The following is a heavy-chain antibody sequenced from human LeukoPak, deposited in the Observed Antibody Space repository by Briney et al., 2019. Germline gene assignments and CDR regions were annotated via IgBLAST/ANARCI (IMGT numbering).Heavy chain of an antibody. V-gene: IGHV3-43*02. CDR2: ISGDGGST. Sequence: GGCLRLSCAASGFTFDDYAMHWVRQAPGKGLEWGSLISGDGGSTYYADSVKGRFTISRDNSKSSLYLQMNSLRTEDTALYYCAKDIVGATTGGAFDYWGQGTLVTVSS. CDR3: AKDIVGATTGGAFDY. J-gene: IGHJ4*02. CDR1: GFTFDDYA. D-gene: IGHD1-26*01.